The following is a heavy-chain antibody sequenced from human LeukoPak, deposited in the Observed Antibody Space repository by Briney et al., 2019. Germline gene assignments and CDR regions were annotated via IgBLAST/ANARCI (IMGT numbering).Heavy chain of an antibody. V-gene: IGHV4-39*07. CDR3: ARDPRQGGDFWSATNWFDP. D-gene: IGHD3-3*01. J-gene: IGHJ5*02. CDR2: MHYTGST. CDR1: GASISSASYY. Sequence: SETLSLTCTVSGASISSASYYWAWIRPPPGKGLEWIASMHYTGSTYFNPSLKSRVTISVDTSKNQFSLNLNSVTAADTAVYYCARDPRQGGDFWSATNWFDPWGQGTLVTVSS.